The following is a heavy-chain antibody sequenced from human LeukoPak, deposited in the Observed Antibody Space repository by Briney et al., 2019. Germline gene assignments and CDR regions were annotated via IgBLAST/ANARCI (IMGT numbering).Heavy chain of an antibody. CDR2: IHTSGST. D-gene: IGHD3-16*02. J-gene: IGHJ4*02. V-gene: IGHV4-61*02. Sequence: PSETLSLTCTVSGGSISSGNYYWSWIRQPAGKTLEWIGRIHTSGSTSYNPSLKSRDTMSVDTSKNQFSLKLSSVTAADTAVYYCARDQIVDYDYVWGSYRYTFFDYWGQGTLVTVSS. CDR3: ARDQIVDYDYVWGSYRYTFFDY. CDR1: GGSISSGNYY.